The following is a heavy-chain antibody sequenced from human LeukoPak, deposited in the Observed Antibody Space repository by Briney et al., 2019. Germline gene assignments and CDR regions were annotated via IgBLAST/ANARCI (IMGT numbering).Heavy chain of an antibody. CDR1: GFTFSSYA. CDR2: ISGSGGST. V-gene: IGHV3-23*01. D-gene: IGHD3-22*01. J-gene: IGHJ4*02. CDR3: ATSKGYYHDSSGYFY. Sequence: GGSLRLSCAASGFTFSSYAMSWVRQAPGKGLEWVSAISGSGGSTYYADSVKGRFTISRDNSKNMLYLQMNSLRAEDTAVYYCATSKGYYHDSSGYFYWGQGTLVTVSS.